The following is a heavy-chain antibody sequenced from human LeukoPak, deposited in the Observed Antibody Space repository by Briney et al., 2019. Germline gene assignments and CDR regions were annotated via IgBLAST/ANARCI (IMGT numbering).Heavy chain of an antibody. Sequence: PGGSLRLSCAASGFTFSSYALHWVRQAPGKGLEWVSYISSSSSTIYYADSVKGRFTISRDNARNSLYLQMNSLRAEDTAVYYCARGSGSYFLPQPGPFDYWGQGTLVTVSS. J-gene: IGHJ4*02. D-gene: IGHD1-26*01. CDR3: ARGSGSYFLPQPGPFDY. V-gene: IGHV3-48*01. CDR1: GFTFSSYA. CDR2: ISSSSSTI.